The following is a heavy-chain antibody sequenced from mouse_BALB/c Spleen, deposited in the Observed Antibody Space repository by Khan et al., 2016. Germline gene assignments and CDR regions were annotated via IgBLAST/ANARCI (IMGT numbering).Heavy chain of an antibody. CDR1: GFSLTGYG. J-gene: IGHJ4*01. V-gene: IGHV2-6*02. Sequence: QVQLKESGPGLVAPSQSLSITCTVSGFSLTGYGVHWVRQPPGKGLEWLGVIWSDGSTTYNSPLKSRLSISKDNSKSQVFLKMNSLQTDDTAMYYCARARLPYAMDYWGQGTSVTVSS. D-gene: IGHD1-2*01. CDR3: ARARLPYAMDY. CDR2: IWSDGST.